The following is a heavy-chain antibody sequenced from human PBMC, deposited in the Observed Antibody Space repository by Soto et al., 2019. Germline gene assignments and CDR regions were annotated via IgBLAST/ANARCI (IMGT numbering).Heavy chain of an antibody. CDR2: IYYSGST. CDR3: ARTYCGGDCYIRYYYYYMDV. CDR1: GGSIRSSSYY. V-gene: IGHV4-39*01. Sequence: PSETLSLTCTVSGGSIRSSSYYWGWIRQPPGKGLEWIGSIYYSGSTYYNPSLKSRVTISVDTSKNQFSLKLSSVTAADTAVYYCARTYCGGDCYIRYYYYYMDVWGKGTTVTVSS. J-gene: IGHJ6*03. D-gene: IGHD2-21*01.